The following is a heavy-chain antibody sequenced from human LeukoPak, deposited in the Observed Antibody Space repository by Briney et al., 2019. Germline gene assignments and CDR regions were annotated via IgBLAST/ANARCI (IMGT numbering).Heavy chain of an antibody. CDR1: GDSVSSNSAA. CDR3: ARLPWTDSSGWYMFDY. CDR2: TYYRSKWYN. D-gene: IGHD6-19*01. J-gene: IGHJ4*02. Sequence: SQTLSLTCAISGDSVSSNSAAWNWIRQSPSRGLEWLGRTYYRSKWYNDYAVSVKSRITINPDTSKNQFSLKLSSVTAADTAVYYCARLPWTDSSGWYMFDYWGQGTLVIVSS. V-gene: IGHV6-1*01.